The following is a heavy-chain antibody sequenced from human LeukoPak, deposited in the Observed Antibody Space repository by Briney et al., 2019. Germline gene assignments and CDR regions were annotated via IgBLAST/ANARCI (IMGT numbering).Heavy chain of an antibody. CDR2: IHTGGST. CDR1: GFTVSSNY. D-gene: IGHD2-21*02. V-gene: IGHV3-53*01. Sequence: GGSLRLSCAASGFTVSSNYMSWVRQAPGKGLEWVSVIHTGGSTYYADSVKGRFTVSRDNSKNTLYLQMNSLRVEDTAVYYCAELVTLNFWGQGTLVTVSS. CDR3: AELVTLNF. J-gene: IGHJ4*02.